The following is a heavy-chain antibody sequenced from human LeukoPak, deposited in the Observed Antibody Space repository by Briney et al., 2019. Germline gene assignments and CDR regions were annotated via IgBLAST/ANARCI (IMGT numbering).Heavy chain of an antibody. D-gene: IGHD3-10*01. Sequence: SETLSLTCTVSGGSVSSGSYYWSWIRQPPGKGLEWIGYIYYSGSANYNPSLKSRVTISVDTSKNQFSLKLSSVTAADTAVYHCARDSGFGNYFDYWGQGTLVTVSS. J-gene: IGHJ4*02. CDR2: IYYSGSA. V-gene: IGHV4-61*01. CDR1: GGSVSSGSYY. CDR3: ARDSGFGNYFDY.